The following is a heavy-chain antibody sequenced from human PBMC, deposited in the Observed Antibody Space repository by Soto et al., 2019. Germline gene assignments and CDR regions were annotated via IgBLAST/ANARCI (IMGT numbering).Heavy chain of an antibody. CDR3: ASHRIVVVVSPSPSAFDS. V-gene: IGHV4-39*01. J-gene: IGHJ4*02. Sequence: PSETLSLTCTVSGGSIGSDHYYWGWIRQSPGKGLEWIASIYYSGDTYFNPSLRSRVSISVDTSKNQFSLNVNSMTAADTAIYFCASHRIVVVVSPSPSAFDSSAQGTLVTVSS. CDR2: IYYSGDT. CDR1: GGSIGSDHYY. D-gene: IGHD2-15*01.